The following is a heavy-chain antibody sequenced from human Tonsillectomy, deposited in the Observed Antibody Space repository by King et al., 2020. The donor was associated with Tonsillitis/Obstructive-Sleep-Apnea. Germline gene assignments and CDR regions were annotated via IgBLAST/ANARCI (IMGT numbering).Heavy chain of an antibody. V-gene: IGHV4-34*01. D-gene: IGHD2-8*02. CDR3: ARGLGECTGGVCYTARYYFDY. CDR1: GGSFRGYY. J-gene: IGHJ4*02. CDR2: IKHSGST. Sequence: VQLQQWGAGLLKPSETLSLTCAVYGGSFRGYYWSGIRQPPGKGGGWIWEIKHSGSTNYKPSPKNRVTLSVDTSKNQVSLKLSSVTAADTAVYFCARGLGECTGGVCYTARYYFDYWGQGTLVTVSS.